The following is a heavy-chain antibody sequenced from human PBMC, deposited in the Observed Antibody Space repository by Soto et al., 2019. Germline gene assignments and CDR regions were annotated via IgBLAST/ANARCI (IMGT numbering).Heavy chain of an antibody. V-gene: IGHV4-59*06. Sequence: SETLSLSCPVSGGSISSYYWSWIRQPPGKRLEWIGYIYYSGSTYYNPSLKSRVTISVDTSKNQFSLKLSSVTAADTAVYYCVWDGTKTLRGWLAPWGQG. CDR2: IYYSGST. CDR3: VWDGTKTLRGWLAP. CDR1: GGSISSYY. J-gene: IGHJ5*02. D-gene: IGHD1-26*01.